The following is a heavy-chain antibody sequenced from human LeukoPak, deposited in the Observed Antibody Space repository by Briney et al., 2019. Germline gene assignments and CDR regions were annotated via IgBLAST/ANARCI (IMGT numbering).Heavy chain of an antibody. V-gene: IGHV3-48*02. Sequence: GGSLRLSCVASGYPFSSYSMNWIRQAPGKGLEWVSYISVSGGVRSYADSVKGRFTISRDDARNSLYLQMNSLKDEDTAVYYCARDRGYFYDQLDYWGLGILVTVSS. CDR2: ISVSGGVR. J-gene: IGHJ4*02. CDR1: GYPFSSYS. CDR3: ARDRGYFYDQLDY. D-gene: IGHD2/OR15-2a*01.